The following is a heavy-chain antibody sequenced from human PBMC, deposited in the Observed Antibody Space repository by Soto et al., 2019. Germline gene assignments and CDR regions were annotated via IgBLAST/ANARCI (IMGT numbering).Heavy chain of an antibody. Sequence: EVQLVETGGGLIQPGGSLRLSCAASGFAVSDKYMSWVRQAPGRGLEWVSTVYSGGRTYYADSVKGRFTISRDNSKNTLFLQMNSLRADDTAVYYCARAQDIFIGYDYWGQGTLVTVSS. J-gene: IGHJ4*02. V-gene: IGHV3-53*02. CDR3: ARAQDIFIGYDY. D-gene: IGHD3-9*01. CDR2: VYSGGRT. CDR1: GFAVSDKY.